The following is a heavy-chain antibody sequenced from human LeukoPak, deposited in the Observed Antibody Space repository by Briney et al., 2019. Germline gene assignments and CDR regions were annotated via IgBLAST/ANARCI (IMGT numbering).Heavy chain of an antibody. V-gene: IGHV4-59*01. Sequence: SETLSLTCTVSGGSISSYYWSWVRQPPGKGLEWIGYIYYSGSTNYNPSLKGRVTISVDTSKNQFYLKLSSVTAADTAVYYCARGGGYDYGSGSYGNWFDPWGQGTLVTVSS. CDR2: IYYSGST. CDR3: ARGGGYDYGSGSYGNWFDP. CDR1: GGSISSYY. J-gene: IGHJ5*02. D-gene: IGHD3-10*01.